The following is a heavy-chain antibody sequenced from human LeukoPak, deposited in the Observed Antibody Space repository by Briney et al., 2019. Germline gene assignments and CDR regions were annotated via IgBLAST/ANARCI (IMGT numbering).Heavy chain of an antibody. D-gene: IGHD3-3*01. Sequence: SETLSLTCEIYGGTLSGYYWSWIRPSDAKGLEWVGEIHQSGSNHYNAALKSRVSISVDSSTNTQFSLSLSSVTDADTAVYYCARTSGQYDFWSGDYSGGVFSWFDPWGQGTLVTVSS. J-gene: IGHJ5*02. CDR2: IHQSGSN. CDR3: ARTSGQYDFWSGDYSGGVFSWFDP. CDR1: GGTLSGYY. V-gene: IGHV4-34*01.